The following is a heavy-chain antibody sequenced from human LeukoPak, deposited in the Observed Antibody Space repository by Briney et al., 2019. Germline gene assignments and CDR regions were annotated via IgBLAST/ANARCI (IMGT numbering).Heavy chain of an antibody. Sequence: ASVKVSCKASGYTFTGYYMHWVRQAPGQGLEWMGWMNPNSGNTGYAQKFQGRVTITRHTSINTAYMELSSLRSEDTAVYYCARGGRSSSAYYFFDYWGQGTPVTVSS. CDR1: GYTFTGYY. CDR3: ARGGRSSSAYYFFDY. J-gene: IGHJ4*02. D-gene: IGHD2-21*01. CDR2: MNPNSGNT. V-gene: IGHV1-8*03.